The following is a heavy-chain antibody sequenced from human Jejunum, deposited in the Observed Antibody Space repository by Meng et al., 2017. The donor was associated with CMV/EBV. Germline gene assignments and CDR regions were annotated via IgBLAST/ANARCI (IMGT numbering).Heavy chain of an antibody. CDR1: GFTFSSYK. Sequence: EVQLVEAGGGLVEPGGSLRLSCAASGFTFSSYKMNWVRQAPGQGLQWLSSISSRGSYIYYADSVQGRFTVSRDNARNSLFLQMNSLGAEDTAVYYCASHKDGYNPFDYWGQGTLVTVSS. CDR3: ASHKDGYNPFDY. V-gene: IGHV3-21*01. J-gene: IGHJ4*02. D-gene: IGHD5-24*01. CDR2: ISSRGSYI.